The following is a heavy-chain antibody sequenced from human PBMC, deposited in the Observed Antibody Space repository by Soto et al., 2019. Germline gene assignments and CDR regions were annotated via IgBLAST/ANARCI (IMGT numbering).Heavy chain of an antibody. CDR1: GGSVNSDNYY. D-gene: IGHD6-6*01. J-gene: IGHJ6*02. V-gene: IGHV4-61*01. Sequence: QVQLQESGPGLVKPSETLSLTCTVSGGSVNSDNYYWSWIRQPPGKGLEWIGYIYHSGSTNYNPSLKSRVTISVDTSKNQFSLKLSSVTAADTAVYYCAGYTSGSDYYYGLDVWGQGTTVTVSS. CDR2: IYHSGST. CDR3: AGYTSGSDYYYGLDV.